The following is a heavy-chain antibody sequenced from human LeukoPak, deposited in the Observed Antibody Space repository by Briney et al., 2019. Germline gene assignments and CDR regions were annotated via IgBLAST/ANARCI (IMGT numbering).Heavy chain of an antibody. CDR2: INADNGNT. Sequence: ASVKVSCKASGYTFTSYAMHWVRQAPGQRLEWMGWINADNGNTKYSQEFQGRVTITRDTSASTAYMELSSLRSEDVAVYYCARAGCSSTSCYGEGNWFDPWGQGTLVTVSS. V-gene: IGHV1-3*03. J-gene: IGHJ5*02. D-gene: IGHD2-2*01. CDR3: ARAGCSSTSCYGEGNWFDP. CDR1: GYTFTSYA.